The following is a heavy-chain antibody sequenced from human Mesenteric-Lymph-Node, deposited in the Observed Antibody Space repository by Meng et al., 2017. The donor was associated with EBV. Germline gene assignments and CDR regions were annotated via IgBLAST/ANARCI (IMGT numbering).Heavy chain of an antibody. J-gene: IGHJ4*02. CDR3: ARSGATHGANRDY. CDR1: GGSFSGYY. V-gene: IGHV4-34*01. CDR2: INHSGST. D-gene: IGHD1-26*01. Sequence: QVQLQQWGAGLLKPSEALSLTCAVYGGSFSGYYWSWIRQPPGKGLEWIGEINHSGSTNYNPSLKSRVTISVDTSKNQFSLKLSSVTAADTAVYYCARSGATHGANRDYWGQGTLVTVSS.